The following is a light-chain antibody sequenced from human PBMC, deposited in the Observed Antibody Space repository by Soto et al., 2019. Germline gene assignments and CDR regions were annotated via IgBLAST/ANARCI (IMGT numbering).Light chain of an antibody. J-gene: IGKJ5*01. CDR1: QSVSSKY. V-gene: IGKV3D-20*02. CDR3: QQRHMWPIT. Sequence: DIVLTQSPGTLSLSPGERATLSCRASQSVSSKYLAWYQQKPGQAPRVLIYGASIRATGIPERFSGGGSGTDFTLTISSLEPEDSAVYYCQQRHMWPITFGQGTRLEIK. CDR2: GAS.